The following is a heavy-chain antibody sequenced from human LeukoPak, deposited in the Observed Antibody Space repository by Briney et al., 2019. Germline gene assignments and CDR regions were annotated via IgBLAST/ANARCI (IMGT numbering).Heavy chain of an antibody. CDR2: VNHSSGDT. CDR3: ARGGIAARPFDY. J-gene: IGHJ4*02. V-gene: IGHV1-2*02. CDR1: GYTFTDYY. D-gene: IGHD6-6*01. Sequence: ASVKVSCKASGYTFTDYYIHWVRQAPGQGLGWMGWVNHSSGDTDYAQKFQVSVTVTRDTSISTAYMELTSLKSDDTAVYYCARGGIAARPFDYWGQGTLVTVSS.